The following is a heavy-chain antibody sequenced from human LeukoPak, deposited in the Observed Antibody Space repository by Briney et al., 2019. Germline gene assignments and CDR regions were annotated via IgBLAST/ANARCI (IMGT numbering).Heavy chain of an antibody. D-gene: IGHD3-16*01. J-gene: IGHJ4*02. V-gene: IGHV3-23*01. Sequence: SGGSLRLSCAASGITFGSYWMTWVRQAPGKGLEWVSTFSGNGGSTYYAEAVKGRFTISRDNSKNTLYLQMNSLRVEDTAAYYCARGTRSLFCFDYWGQGTLVTVSS. CDR1: GITFGSYW. CDR2: FSGNGGST. CDR3: ARGTRSLFCFDY.